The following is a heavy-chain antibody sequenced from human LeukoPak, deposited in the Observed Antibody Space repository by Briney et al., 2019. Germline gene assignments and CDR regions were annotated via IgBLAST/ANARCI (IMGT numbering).Heavy chain of an antibody. CDR1: GYTFTGYY. V-gene: IGHV1-2*02. D-gene: IGHD6-6*01. CDR2: INPNSGGT. J-gene: IGHJ4*02. Sequence: GASVKVSCKASGYTFTGYYMHWVRQAPGQGLEWMGWINPNSGGTNYAQKFQGRVTMTRDTPISTAYMALSRLRSDDTDVYSWERGGSSPSSEDFDYWGQGTLVTVSS. CDR3: ERGGSSPSSEDFDY.